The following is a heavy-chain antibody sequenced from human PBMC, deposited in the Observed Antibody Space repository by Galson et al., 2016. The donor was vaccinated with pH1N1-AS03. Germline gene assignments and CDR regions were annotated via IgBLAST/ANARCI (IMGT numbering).Heavy chain of an antibody. CDR2: FDREDGEA. CDR1: GLSLSELS. Sequence: SVKVSCKDSGLSLSELSMHWVRQAPGKGLEWMGCFDREDGEAIYAQKFQGRLTVTEDRSTDTAYMELSSLRPEDTATYYCARDLDDGYRADLGYWGQGTLVTVSS. CDR3: ARDLDDGYRADLGY. J-gene: IGHJ4*02. D-gene: IGHD5-12*01. V-gene: IGHV1-24*01.